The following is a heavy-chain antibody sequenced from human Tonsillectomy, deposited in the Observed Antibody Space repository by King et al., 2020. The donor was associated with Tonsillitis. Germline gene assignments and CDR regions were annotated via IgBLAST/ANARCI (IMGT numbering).Heavy chain of an antibody. CDR3: ARNREVEGNDPWDDEDGMDV. J-gene: IGHJ6*01. Sequence: QLVQSGAEVKKPVASVKVSCKASGYTFTSYYMHWVRQAPGQGLECMGILNPSGGSTNYAQKFQGRVTMTRDTSTSTVYMELSSLRSEDTAVYYCARNREVEGNDPWDDEDGMDVWGQGTTVTGYS. CDR1: GYTFTSYY. D-gene: IGHD1-1*01. V-gene: IGHV1-46*01. CDR2: LNPSGGST.